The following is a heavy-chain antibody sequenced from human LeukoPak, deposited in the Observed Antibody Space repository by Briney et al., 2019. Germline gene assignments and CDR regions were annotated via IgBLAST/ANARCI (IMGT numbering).Heavy chain of an antibody. CDR1: GFNFNMLA. V-gene: IGHV3-23*01. Sequence: QPGGSLRLSCTGSGFNFNMLAMNWVRQAPGHGLQCVSGLSRCGGTTNYAVAVKGRFTISRDKSQNLVFLKMNRLRPEDTAVYFFQAEHGIRDCSEGVCMEGYYFDYWSQGSLVTVSS. D-gene: IGHD2-8*01. J-gene: IGHJ4*02. CDR2: LSRCGGTT. CDR3: QAEHGIRDCSEGVCMEGYYFDY.